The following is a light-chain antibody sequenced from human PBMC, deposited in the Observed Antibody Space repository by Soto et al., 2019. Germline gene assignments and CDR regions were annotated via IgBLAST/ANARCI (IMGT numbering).Light chain of an antibody. J-gene: IGKJ2*01. CDR3: LHTFIAPVT. V-gene: IGKV1-39*01. CDR2: AAS. CDR1: QSISNF. Sequence: DIQMTQSPSSLSASVGDRVIITCRASQSISNFLNWYQQKPGKAPKLLIYAASNLQSGVPSRFSGSGSGTDFTLTISSLQPEDFATYYCLHTFIAPVTSGQGTKLEIK.